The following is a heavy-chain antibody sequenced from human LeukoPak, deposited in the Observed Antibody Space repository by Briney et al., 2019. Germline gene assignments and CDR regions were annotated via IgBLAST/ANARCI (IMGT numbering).Heavy chain of an antibody. CDR2: INAGNGNT. D-gene: IGHD6-19*01. J-gene: IGHJ4*02. CDR1: GYTFTSYA. V-gene: IGHV1-3*03. CDR3: ARDAISSGWSDPLDY. Sequence: ASVKVSCKASGYTFTSYAMHWVRQAPGQRLEWMGWINAGNGNTKYSQEFQGRVTITRDTSASTAYMELSSLRSEDMAVYYCARDAISSGWSDPLDYWGQGTLVTVSS.